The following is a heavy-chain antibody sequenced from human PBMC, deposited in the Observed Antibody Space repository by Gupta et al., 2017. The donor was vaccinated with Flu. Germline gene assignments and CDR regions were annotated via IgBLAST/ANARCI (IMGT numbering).Heavy chain of an antibody. J-gene: IGHJ5*02. D-gene: IGHD3-22*01. CDR3: AKDPGAMDYYYDSSGSSDP. Sequence: EVQLLESGGGLVQPGGSLRLSCAASGFTFSSYAMSWVRQAPGRGLEWVSAISGSGGSTYYADSVKGRFTISRDNSKNTLYLQMNSLRAEDTAVYYCAKDPGAMDYYYDSSGSSDPWGQGTLVTVSS. V-gene: IGHV3-23*01. CDR2: ISGSGGST. CDR1: GFTFSSYA.